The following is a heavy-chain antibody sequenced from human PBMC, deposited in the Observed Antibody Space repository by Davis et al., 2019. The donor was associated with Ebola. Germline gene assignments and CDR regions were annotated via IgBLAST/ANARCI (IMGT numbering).Heavy chain of an antibody. Sequence: SETLSLTCTVSGGSISSINYYWGWIRQHPGKGLEWIGYIYYSGSTYYNPSLKSRVTISVDTSKNQFSLKLSSVTAADTAVYYCARHGCSSTSCYRQRRYNWFDPWGQGTLVTVSS. D-gene: IGHD2-2*01. CDR1: GGSISSINYY. CDR3: ARHGCSSTSCYRQRRYNWFDP. V-gene: IGHV4-39*01. CDR2: IYYSGST. J-gene: IGHJ5*02.